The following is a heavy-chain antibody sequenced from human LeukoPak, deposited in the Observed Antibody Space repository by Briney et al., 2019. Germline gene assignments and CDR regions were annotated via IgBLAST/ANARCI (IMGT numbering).Heavy chain of an antibody. CDR2: IIPIFGTA. Sequence: GASVKVSCKASGYTFSSYAISWVRQAPGQGLEWMGVIIPIFGTANYAQKFQGRVTITADKSTSTAYMELSSLRSEDTAVYYCARGNRFCRDSVDYWGQGTLVTVSS. D-gene: IGHD1-14*01. V-gene: IGHV1-69*06. CDR3: ARGNRFCRDSVDY. J-gene: IGHJ4*02. CDR1: GYTFSSYA.